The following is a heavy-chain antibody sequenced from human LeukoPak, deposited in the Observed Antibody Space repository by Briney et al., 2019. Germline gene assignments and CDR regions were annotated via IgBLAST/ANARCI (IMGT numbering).Heavy chain of an antibody. Sequence: SETLSLTCAVYGGSFSGYYWSWIRQPPGKGLEWIGYIYYTGTSYNPSLKSRVTISADTSKNQFSLKLISVTAADTAVYYCASRKLGNDYWGQGTLVTVSS. J-gene: IGHJ4*02. CDR2: IYYTGT. CDR3: ASRKLGNDY. V-gene: IGHV4-59*01. D-gene: IGHD7-27*01. CDR1: GGSFSGYY.